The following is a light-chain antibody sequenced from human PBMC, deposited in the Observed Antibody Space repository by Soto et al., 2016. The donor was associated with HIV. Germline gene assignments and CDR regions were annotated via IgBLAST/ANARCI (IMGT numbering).Light chain of an antibody. CDR2: DDR. V-gene: IGLV3-21*01. J-gene: IGLJ1*01. CDR3: QVWDTTDQYV. CDR1: NIGTRS. Sequence: SYVVTQPPSVSVAPGKTARITCGGNNIGTRSMYWYQQKAGQAPVLVVYDDRDRPSGIPERFSGSNSGNTATLTISRVEVGDEADYYCQVWDTTDQYVFGTATKVTVL.